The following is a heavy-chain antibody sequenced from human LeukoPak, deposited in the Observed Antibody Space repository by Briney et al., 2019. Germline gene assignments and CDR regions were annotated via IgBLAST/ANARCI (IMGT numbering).Heavy chain of an antibody. J-gene: IGHJ5*02. V-gene: IGHV4-31*03. CDR3: ARDIYGSGHGWFDT. CDR2: ISYSGNT. CDR1: GGSITSGGYY. Sequence: PSETLSLTCTVSGGSITSGGYYWSWIRQHPGKGLEWIGYISYSGNTYYNPSLKTRLTISVDTSKNQFCLNVSSVTAADTAVYYCARDIYGSGHGWFDTWGQGRLVTVSS. D-gene: IGHD3-10*01.